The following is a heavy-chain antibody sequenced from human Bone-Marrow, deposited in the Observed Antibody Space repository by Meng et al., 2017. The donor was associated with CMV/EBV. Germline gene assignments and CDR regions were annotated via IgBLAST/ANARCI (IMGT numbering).Heavy chain of an antibody. V-gene: IGHV1-18*01. CDR1: GYTFTSYG. CDR2: ISAYNGNT. CDR3: ARVVGLCSGGSCYSLYFDY. Sequence: ASVKVSCKASGYTFTSYGISWVRQAPGQGLEWMGWISAYNGNTNYAQKLQGRVTMTTDTSTSTAYMERRSLRSDDTAVYYCARVVGLCSGGSCYSLYFDYWGQGTLVTVSS. J-gene: IGHJ4*02. D-gene: IGHD2-15*01.